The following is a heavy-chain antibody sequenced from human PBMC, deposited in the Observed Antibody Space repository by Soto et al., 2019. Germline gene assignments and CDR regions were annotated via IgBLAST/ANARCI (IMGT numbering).Heavy chain of an antibody. J-gene: IGHJ2*01. D-gene: IGHD3-9*01. CDR3: ARESHDMLTGPPGVWYFDL. CDR2: INDRGSI. V-gene: IGHV4-34*01. Sequence: QVQLQQWGAGPLRPLETLSLTCGVSGGSFSGYYWAWIRQSPGKGLEWTGEINDRGSINYNPSLKSRVSISVDTSKNHYSLNLRSVTAADTAVYYCARESHDMLTGPPGVWYFDLWGRGTLVTVSS. CDR1: GGSFSGYY.